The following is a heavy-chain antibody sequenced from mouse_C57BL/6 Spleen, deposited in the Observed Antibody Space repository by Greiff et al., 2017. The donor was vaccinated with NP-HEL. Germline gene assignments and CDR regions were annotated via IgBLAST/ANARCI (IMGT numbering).Heavy chain of an antibody. Sequence: DVMLVESGGGLVKPGGSLKLSCAASGFTFSDYGMHWVRQAPEKGLEWVAYISSGSSTIYYADTVKGRFTISRDNAKNTLFLQMTSLRSEDTAMYYCARDYGSRAHYFDYWGQGTTLTVSS. J-gene: IGHJ2*01. CDR1: GFTFSDYG. D-gene: IGHD1-1*01. CDR3: ARDYGSRAHYFDY. CDR2: ISSGSSTI. V-gene: IGHV5-17*01.